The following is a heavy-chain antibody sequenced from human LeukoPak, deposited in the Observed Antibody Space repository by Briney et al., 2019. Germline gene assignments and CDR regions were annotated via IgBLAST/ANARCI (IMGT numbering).Heavy chain of an antibody. CDR2: IYYSGST. Sequence: PSETLSLTCTVSGGSISSYYWSWIRQPPGKGLEWIGYIYYSGSTNYNPSLKGRVTISLDTSKNQFSLKLSSVTAADTAVYYCARHDPIVGTPDAFDIWGQGTMVTVSS. CDR1: GGSISSYY. D-gene: IGHD1-26*01. V-gene: IGHV4-59*08. CDR3: ARHDPIVGTPDAFDI. J-gene: IGHJ3*02.